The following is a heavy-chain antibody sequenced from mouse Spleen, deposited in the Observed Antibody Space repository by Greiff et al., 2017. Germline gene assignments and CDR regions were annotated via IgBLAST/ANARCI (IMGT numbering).Heavy chain of an antibody. V-gene: IGHV1-55*01. CDR2: IYPGSGST. CDR1: GYTFTSYW. Sequence: VQLQQSGAELVKPGASVKMSCKASGYTFTSYWITWVKQRPGQGLEWIGDIYPGSGSTNYNEKFKSKATLTVDTSSSTAYMQLSSLTSEDSAVYYCALSSYGYFDVWGTGTTVTVSS. J-gene: IGHJ1*03. CDR3: ALSSYGYFDV. D-gene: IGHD1-1*01.